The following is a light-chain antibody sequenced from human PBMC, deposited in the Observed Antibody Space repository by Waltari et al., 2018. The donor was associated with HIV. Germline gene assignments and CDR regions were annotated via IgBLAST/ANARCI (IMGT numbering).Light chain of an antibody. Sequence: QSVLTQPPSASGTPGQRVTFSCSGSSSNIGSNYVYWYQQFPGTAPKLLIYRNNQRPSGVPDRFSGSKSGTSASLTISGLQAEDEADYFCQSYDISLSASVVFGGGTRLTVL. CDR2: RNN. V-gene: IGLV1-47*01. J-gene: IGLJ2*01. CDR3: QSYDISLSASVV. CDR1: SSNIGSNY.